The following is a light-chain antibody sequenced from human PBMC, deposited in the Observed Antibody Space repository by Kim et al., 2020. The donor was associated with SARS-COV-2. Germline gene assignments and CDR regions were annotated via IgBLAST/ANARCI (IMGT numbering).Light chain of an antibody. CDR1: QTISNN. CDR2: GAS. J-gene: IGKJ2*01. CDR3: QQYNDWPPAYS. Sequence: EIVMTQSPATVSVFLGERATLSCRASQTISNNLAWYQQKPGQAPRLLIYGASTRATAVPARFSGSGFGTEFTLTITGLQSEDFAVYYFQQYNDWPPAYSFGQGTNLEI. V-gene: IGKV3-15*01.